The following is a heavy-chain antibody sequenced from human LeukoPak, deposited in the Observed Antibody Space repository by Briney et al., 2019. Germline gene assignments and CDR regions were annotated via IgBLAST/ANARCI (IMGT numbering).Heavy chain of an antibody. J-gene: IGHJ4*02. CDR2: INPIGGST. CDR1: GYKFTSYY. D-gene: IGHD6-13*01. CDR3: ARDLDSSSWYMDS. Sequence: DSVKGSWKASGYKFTSYYMHWVRQDRGQGLEWMGIINPIGGSTSYAQKFEGRITMTRDTSTSTVYMELSSLRSEDTAVYYCARDLDSSSWYMDSWGQGTLVTVAS. V-gene: IGHV1-46*01.